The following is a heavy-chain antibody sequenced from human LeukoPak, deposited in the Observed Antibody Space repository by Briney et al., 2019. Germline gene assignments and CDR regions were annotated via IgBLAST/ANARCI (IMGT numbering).Heavy chain of an antibody. CDR3: VRGSRDYIWGGYRSDPKIPFEY. V-gene: IGHV3-30*03. CDR2: ISYDGSNK. D-gene: IGHD3-16*02. Sequence: GGSLRLSCAASGFTFSSYGMHWVRQAPGKGLEWVAVISYDGSNKYYVDSVKGRFTISRDNSKNTLDLQMNSLRAEDTAVYYCVRGSRDYIWGGYRSDPKIPFEYWGQGTLVTVSS. CDR1: GFTFSSYG. J-gene: IGHJ4*02.